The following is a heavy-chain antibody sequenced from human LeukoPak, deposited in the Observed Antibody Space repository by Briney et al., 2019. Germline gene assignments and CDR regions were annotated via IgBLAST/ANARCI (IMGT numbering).Heavy chain of an antibody. CDR2: LYSGGNT. V-gene: IGHV3-53*01. CDR1: GFTVSSNY. D-gene: IGHD2-15*01. Sequence: PGGSLRLSCAVSGFTVSSNYMSWVRQAPGKGLEWVAVLYSGGNTYYADSVKGRFSISRDNSKNTLYLQMNSLRAEDTAVYYCARRGVKDRAATAFDIWGQGTMVTVSS. J-gene: IGHJ3*02. CDR3: ARRGVKDRAATAFDI.